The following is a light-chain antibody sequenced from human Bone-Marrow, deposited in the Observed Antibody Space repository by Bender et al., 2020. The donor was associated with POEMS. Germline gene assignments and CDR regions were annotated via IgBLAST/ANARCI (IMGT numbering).Light chain of an antibody. J-gene: IGLJ3*02. V-gene: IGLV2-14*03. CDR3: VAWDASLNGWV. CDR1: NTDVGGHNY. CDR2: DVS. Sequence: QSALTQPASVSGSPGQSITISCTGTNTDVGGHNYVSWHQQHPGEAPKLIIYDVSSRPSGVSNRFSGSKSGNTASLTISGLQSDDKAIYFCVAWDASLNGWVFGGGTKLTVL.